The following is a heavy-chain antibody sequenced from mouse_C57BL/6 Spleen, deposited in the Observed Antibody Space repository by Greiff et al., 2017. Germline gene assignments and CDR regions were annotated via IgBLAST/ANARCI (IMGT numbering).Heavy chain of an antibody. Sequence: EVQLQQSGAELVRPGASVKLSCTASGFNIKDDYMHWVQQRPEQGLEWIGWIDPENGDTEYASQVKGTATISADQSSNTAYLQLSRLTSEATAVYYCTLYGYSLCYFDVWGQGTTLTVSS. CDR2: IDPENGDT. V-gene: IGHV14-4*01. CDR3: TLYGYSLCYFDV. CDR1: GFNIKDDY. J-gene: IGHJ2*01. D-gene: IGHD2-2*01.